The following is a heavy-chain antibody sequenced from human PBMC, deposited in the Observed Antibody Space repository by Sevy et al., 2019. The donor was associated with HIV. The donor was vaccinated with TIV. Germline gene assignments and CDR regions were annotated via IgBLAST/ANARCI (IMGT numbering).Heavy chain of an antibody. CDR3: ARYINNNGMDV. CDR1: GYRFNTYW. V-gene: IGHV5-51*01. CDR2: IYPGDSET. J-gene: IGHJ6*02. D-gene: IGHD2-8*01. Sequence: ESLKISCKASGYRFNTYWINWVRQMPGKGLEWMGVIYPGDSETLYSPSVQGQVVISADKSSSTAYLQWSSLEASDTATYYCARYINNNGMDVWGQGTTVTVSS.